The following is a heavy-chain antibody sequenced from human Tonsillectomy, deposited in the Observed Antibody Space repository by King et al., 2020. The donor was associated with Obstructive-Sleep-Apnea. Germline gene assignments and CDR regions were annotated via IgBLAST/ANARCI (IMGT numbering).Heavy chain of an antibody. CDR1: GFSLRTSGVG. Sequence: TLKESGPSMVKPTQTLTLTCTFSGFSLRTSGVGVAWIRQPPGKALEWLALIYWDGDKRYSPSLKSRLTITKETSKNQVVLTMTNMNPVDTGTYYCAYDDIARGCDAFDIWCQGTMVSVS. J-gene: IGHJ3*02. CDR3: AYDDIARGCDAFDI. D-gene: IGHD3-9*01. V-gene: IGHV2-5*02. CDR2: IYWDGDK.